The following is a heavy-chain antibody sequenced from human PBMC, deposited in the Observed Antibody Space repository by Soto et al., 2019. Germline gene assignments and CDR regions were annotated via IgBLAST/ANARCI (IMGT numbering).Heavy chain of an antibody. CDR1: GGTFSSYA. Sequence: SVKVSCKASGGTFSSYAISWVRQAPGQGLEWMGGIIPIFGTANYAQKFQGRVTITADESTSTAYMELSSLRSEDTAVYYCARIPYNSAYFDDWGQGNLVTVAS. V-gene: IGHV1-69*13. CDR2: IIPIFGTA. J-gene: IGHJ4*02. D-gene: IGHD6-19*01. CDR3: ARIPYNSAYFDD.